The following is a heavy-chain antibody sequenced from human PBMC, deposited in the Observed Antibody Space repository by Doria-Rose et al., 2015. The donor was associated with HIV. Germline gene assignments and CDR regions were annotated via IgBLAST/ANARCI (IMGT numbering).Heavy chain of an antibody. Sequence: VQLVESGGGLVQPGRSLRLSCVGSGFSFESCTMHWVRLAPAQGLECVAGISWDSGAKGNADSVEGRFITSRDNAKKSVYLEMRSLRPEDTAFYYCAKAPIIGPKYYFYMDVWGKGTSVTVSS. V-gene: IGHV3-9*01. J-gene: IGHJ6*03. CDR2: ISWDSGAK. CDR3: AKAPIIGPKYYFYMDV. CDR1: GFSFESCT. D-gene: IGHD3-3*01.